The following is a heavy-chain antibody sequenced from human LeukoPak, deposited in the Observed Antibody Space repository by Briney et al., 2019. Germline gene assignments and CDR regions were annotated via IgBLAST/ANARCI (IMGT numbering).Heavy chain of an antibody. CDR1: GFTFSSYA. CDR3: AKEVLDYEIPFWYFDL. CDR2: ISGSGGST. J-gene: IGHJ2*01. V-gene: IGHV3-23*01. Sequence: GGSLRLSCAASGFTFSSYAMSWVRQAPGKGLEWVSAISGSGGSTYYADSVKGRFTISRDNSKNTLYLQMNSLRAEDTAVYYCAKEVLDYEIPFWYFDLWGRGTLVTVSS. D-gene: IGHD4-17*01.